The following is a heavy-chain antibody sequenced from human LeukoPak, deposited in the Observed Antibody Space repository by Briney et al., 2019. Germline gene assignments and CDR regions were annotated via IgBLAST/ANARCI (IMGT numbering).Heavy chain of an antibody. CDR3: ARALSSAAAAGKEIDY. D-gene: IGHD6-13*01. Sequence: GASVKVSCKASGYTFTSYDINWVRQATGQGLEWMGWMNPNSGNTGYAQKFQGRVTMTRNTSISTAYMELSSLRSEDTAVYYCARALSSAAAAGKEIDYWGQGTLVTVSS. CDR2: MNPNSGNT. J-gene: IGHJ4*02. CDR1: GYTFTSYD. V-gene: IGHV1-8*01.